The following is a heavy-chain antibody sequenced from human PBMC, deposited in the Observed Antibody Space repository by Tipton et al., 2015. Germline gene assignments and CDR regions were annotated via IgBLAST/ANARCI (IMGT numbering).Heavy chain of an antibody. CDR2: INHSGRP. CDR1: SGSISRSY. CDR3: ACQDYDSLTRDYQTVDY. Sequence: TLSLTCTVSSGSISRSYWSWIRQPPGKGLEWIGEINHSGRPNYTPSLKSRVTMSRDTSKNQFSLKLTSVTAADTAVYYCACQDYDSLTRDYQTVDYWGQGTLVTVSS. J-gene: IGHJ4*02. V-gene: IGHV4-59*04. D-gene: IGHD3-9*01.